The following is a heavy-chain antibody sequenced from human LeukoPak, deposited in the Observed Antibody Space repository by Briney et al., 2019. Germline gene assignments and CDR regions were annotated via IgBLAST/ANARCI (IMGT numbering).Heavy chain of an antibody. CDR1: GGSISSYY. D-gene: IGHD5-18*01. J-gene: IGHJ4*02. Sequence: PSETLSLTCTVSGGSISSYYWNWIRQPPGKGLEWIGDIHYSGSTCYNPSLKSRVTISLDTSKNQSSLKLSSVTAADTAVYYCARSYTAMVLDLDYWGQGTLVTVSS. V-gene: IGHV4-59*01. CDR2: IHYSGST. CDR3: ARSYTAMVLDLDY.